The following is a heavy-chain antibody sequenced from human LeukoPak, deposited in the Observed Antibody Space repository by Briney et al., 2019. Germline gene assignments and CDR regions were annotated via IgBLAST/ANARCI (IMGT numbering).Heavy chain of an antibody. Sequence: GESLKICCKCSGYSFTSYWSGWGRQMRGKGLEWMGIIYPGDSDTRYSPSFQGQVTISADKSIRTAYLQWSSLKASDTAMYYCAGGITMVRGEGHAFDIWGQGTMVTVSS. CDR2: IYPGDSDT. V-gene: IGHV5-51*01. CDR3: AGGITMVRGEGHAFDI. CDR1: GYSFTSYW. D-gene: IGHD3-10*01. J-gene: IGHJ3*02.